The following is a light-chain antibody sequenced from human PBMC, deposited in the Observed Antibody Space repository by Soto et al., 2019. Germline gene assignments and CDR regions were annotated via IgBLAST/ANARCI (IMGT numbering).Light chain of an antibody. CDR2: GAS. CDR1: QSVSSN. CDR3: QQYIDWPMT. J-gene: IGKJ1*01. V-gene: IGKV3-15*01. Sequence: IVMTQSPDTLSVSPGDRATLSCRASQSVSSNLAWYQQKPGQAPRLLIYGASTRATAIPARFSGSGSGTEFTLTISSLRSEDFAVYYCQQYIDWPMTFGQGTRVEIK.